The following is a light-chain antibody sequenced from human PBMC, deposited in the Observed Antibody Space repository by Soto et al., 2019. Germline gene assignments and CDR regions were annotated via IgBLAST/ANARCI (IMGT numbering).Light chain of an antibody. CDR2: SAS. V-gene: IGKV1D-12*01. CDR1: QGISRS. CDR3: QQADTFPIT. Sequence: DIQMTQSPSSXSXXVXXXXXXXXQASQGISRSLAWYQQKPGKAPKLLIYSASSLQSGVPSRFSGSGFGTDFTLTISSLQPEDFATYYCQQADTFPITFGQGTRLEIK. J-gene: IGKJ5*01.